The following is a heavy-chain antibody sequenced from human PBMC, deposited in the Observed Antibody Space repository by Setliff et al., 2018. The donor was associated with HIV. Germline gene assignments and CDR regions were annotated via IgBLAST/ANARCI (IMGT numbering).Heavy chain of an antibody. CDR3: ARVSSDAFDI. Sequence: SETLSLTCTVSGVSVRSGSYYWSWIRQPPGKGLEWIGYLYYADNTNYNPSLKSRVTISVDTSKNQFSLKLSSVTVADTAVYYCARVSSDAFDIWGQGTVVTVSS. CDR2: LYYADNT. J-gene: IGHJ3*02. V-gene: IGHV4-61*01. D-gene: IGHD6-6*01. CDR1: GVSVRSGSYY.